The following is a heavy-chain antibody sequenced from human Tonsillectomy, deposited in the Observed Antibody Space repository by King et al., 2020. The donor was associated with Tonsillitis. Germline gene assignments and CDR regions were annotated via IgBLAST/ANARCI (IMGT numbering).Heavy chain of an antibody. Sequence: VQLQESGPGLVKPSETLSLTCTVSGGSISSYYWSWIRQPPGKGLEWIGYVYYSGSTNYVPSLKTRVTISVDTSKNQFSLKLSSVTAADTAVDYCARVSDDYGDEAFDYWGQGTLVTVSS. CDR2: VYYSGST. D-gene: IGHD4-17*01. CDR1: GGSISSYY. V-gene: IGHV4-59*01. J-gene: IGHJ4*02. CDR3: ARVSDDYGDEAFDY.